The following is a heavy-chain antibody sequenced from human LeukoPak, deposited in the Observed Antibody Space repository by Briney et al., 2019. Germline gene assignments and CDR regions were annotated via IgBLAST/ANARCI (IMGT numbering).Heavy chain of an antibody. D-gene: IGHD2-2*01. Sequence: SETLSPTCTVSGGSISSYYWSWIRQPAGKGLEWIGRIYTSGSTNHNPSLKSRVTMSVDTSKNQFSLKLSSVTAADTAVYYCARGYCSSTSCYFFDYWGQGTLVTVS. CDR2: IYTSGST. J-gene: IGHJ4*02. CDR1: GGSISSYY. CDR3: ARGYCSSTSCYFFDY. V-gene: IGHV4-4*07.